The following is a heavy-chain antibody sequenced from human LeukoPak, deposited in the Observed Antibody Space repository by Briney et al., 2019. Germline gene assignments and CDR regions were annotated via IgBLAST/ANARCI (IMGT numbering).Heavy chain of an antibody. Sequence: ASVKVSCKASGYTFTSYDINWVRQATGQGLEWMGWINTNTGNPTYAQGFTGRFVFSLDTSASTAYLQISSLKAEDTAVYYCARGLQPRLAVTGYNWFDPWGQGTLVTVSS. D-gene: IGHD6-13*01. CDR1: GYTFTSYD. V-gene: IGHV7-4-1*02. CDR2: INTNTGNP. J-gene: IGHJ5*02. CDR3: ARGLQPRLAVTGYNWFDP.